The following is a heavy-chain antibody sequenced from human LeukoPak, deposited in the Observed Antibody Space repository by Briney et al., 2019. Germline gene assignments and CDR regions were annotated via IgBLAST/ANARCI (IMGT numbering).Heavy chain of an antibody. D-gene: IGHD3-22*01. V-gene: IGHV3-7*01. Sequence: GGSLRLSCAASGFTFSSYSMSWVRQAPGKGLEWVANIKQDGSEKYYVDSVKGRFTISRDNAKNSLYLQMNSLRAEDTAVYYCATEDYYDSSGYYFDYRGQGTLVTVSS. CDR2: IKQDGSEK. CDR3: ATEDYYDSSGYYFDY. J-gene: IGHJ4*02. CDR1: GFTFSSYS.